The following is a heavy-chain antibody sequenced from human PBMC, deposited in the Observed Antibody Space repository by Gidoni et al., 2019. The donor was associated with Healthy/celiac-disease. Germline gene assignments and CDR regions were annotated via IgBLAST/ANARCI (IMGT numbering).Heavy chain of an antibody. CDR2: VSGSGSST. CDR3: AMGFDDYGDQGSFDY. CDR1: GFTFSSYA. J-gene: IGHJ4*02. Sequence: EVQLLESGGGLVQPGGSLRLSCAASGFTFSSYAMNWVRQAPGKGPEWVSAVSGSGSSTYYADFVKGRFTISRDNSKNTLYLQMNSLRAEDTAVYYCAMGFDDYGDQGSFDYWGQGTLVTVSS. V-gene: IGHV3-23*01. D-gene: IGHD4-17*01.